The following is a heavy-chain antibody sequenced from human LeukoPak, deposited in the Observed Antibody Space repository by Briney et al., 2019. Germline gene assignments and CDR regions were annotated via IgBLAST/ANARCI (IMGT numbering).Heavy chain of an antibody. CDR1: GFTFSSYA. V-gene: IGHV3-30-3*01. Sequence: QPGRSLRLSCAASGFTFSSYAMHWVRQAPGKGLEWVAVISYDGSNKYYADSVKGRFTISRDNSKNTLYLQMNSLRAEDTAVYYCARDSTVVTPYASPDYWGQGTLVTVSS. CDR3: ARDSTVVTPYASPDY. D-gene: IGHD2-21*02. CDR2: ISYDGSNK. J-gene: IGHJ4*02.